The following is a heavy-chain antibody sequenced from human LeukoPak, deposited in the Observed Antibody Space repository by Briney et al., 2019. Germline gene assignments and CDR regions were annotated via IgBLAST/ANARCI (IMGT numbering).Heavy chain of an antibody. CDR1: GGSISSSSYH. D-gene: IGHD6-19*01. Sequence: SETLSLTCTVSGGSISSSSYHWGWIRQPPGKGLEWIGYIYYSGSTNYHPSLKSRVTISVDTSKNQFSLKLSSVTAADTAVYYCARASGWSHYFDYWGQGTLVTVSS. V-gene: IGHV4-61*05. CDR3: ARASGWSHYFDY. J-gene: IGHJ4*02. CDR2: IYYSGST.